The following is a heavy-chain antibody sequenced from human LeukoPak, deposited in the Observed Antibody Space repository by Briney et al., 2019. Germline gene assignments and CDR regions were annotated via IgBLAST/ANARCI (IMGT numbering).Heavy chain of an antibody. Sequence: PGGSLRLSCAASGFTFSSYAMHWVRQAPGKGLEWVAVISYDGSNKYYADSVKGRFTISRDNSKNTLYLQMNSLRAEDTAVYYCATSIAAAGTSDFDYWGQGTLVIVSS. CDR1: GFTFSSYA. J-gene: IGHJ4*02. D-gene: IGHD6-13*01. V-gene: IGHV3-30-3*01. CDR3: ATSIAAAGTSDFDY. CDR2: ISYDGSNK.